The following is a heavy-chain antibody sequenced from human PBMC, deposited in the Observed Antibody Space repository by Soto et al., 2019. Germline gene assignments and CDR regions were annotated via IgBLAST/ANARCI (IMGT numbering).Heavy chain of an antibody. J-gene: IGHJ6*02. CDR3: AIERTMVRGVITDYYYYYGMDV. Sequence: SVKVSCKASGYTFTSYGISWVRQAPGQGIEWMGRIIPILGIANYAQKFQGRVTITADKSTSTAYMELSSLRSEDTAVYYCAIERTMVRGVITDYYYYYGMDVWGQGTTVTVSS. D-gene: IGHD3-10*01. CDR1: GYTFTSYG. V-gene: IGHV1-69*04. CDR2: IIPILGIA.